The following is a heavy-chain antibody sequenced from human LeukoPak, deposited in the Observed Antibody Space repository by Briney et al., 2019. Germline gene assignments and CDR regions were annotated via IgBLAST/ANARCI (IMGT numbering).Heavy chain of an antibody. CDR3: AGGNYDDSYAYGGDFDS. V-gene: IGHV4-59*01. D-gene: IGHD3-16*01. J-gene: IGHJ4*02. CDR2: MSNSGST. Sequence: SETPSLTCSVSGGSISSFYWNWIRQPPGKGLEWIGYMSNSGSTNYNPSLKSRLTISVDTSKNHLSLRLSSVTAADTAVYYCAGGNYDDSYAYGGDFDSWGQGTLVTVSS. CDR1: GGSISSFY.